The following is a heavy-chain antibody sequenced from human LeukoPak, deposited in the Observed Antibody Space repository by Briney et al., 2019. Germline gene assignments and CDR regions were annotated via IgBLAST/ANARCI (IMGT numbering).Heavy chain of an antibody. CDR3: AKDARYSGSERGGFDY. CDR1: GFTFDDYA. V-gene: IGHV3-43D*03. Sequence: PGGSLRLSCAASGFTFDDYAMHWVRQAPGKGLEWVSLISWDGGSTYYADSVKGRFTISRDNSKNSLYLQMNSLRAEDTALYYCAKDARYSGSERGGFDYWGQGTLVTVSS. J-gene: IGHJ4*02. D-gene: IGHD1-26*01. CDR2: ISWDGGST.